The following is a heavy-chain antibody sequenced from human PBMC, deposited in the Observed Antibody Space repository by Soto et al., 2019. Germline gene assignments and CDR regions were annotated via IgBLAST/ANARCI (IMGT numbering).Heavy chain of an antibody. Sequence: SETLSLTCAVYGGSFSGYYWSWIRQPPGKGLEWIGEINHSGSTNYNPSLKSRVTISVDTSKNQFSLKLSSVTAADTAVYYCARIRIMITFGGVIARGSFDYWGQGTLVTVSS. CDR2: INHSGST. J-gene: IGHJ4*02. CDR3: ARIRIMITFGGVIARGSFDY. D-gene: IGHD3-16*02. V-gene: IGHV4-34*01. CDR1: GGSFSGYY.